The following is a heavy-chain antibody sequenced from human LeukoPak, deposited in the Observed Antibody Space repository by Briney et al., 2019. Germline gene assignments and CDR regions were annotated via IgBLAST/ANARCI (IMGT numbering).Heavy chain of an antibody. CDR3: AKDISAVAGYYFDY. V-gene: IGHV3-11*01. D-gene: IGHD6-19*01. Sequence: GGSLRLSCAASGFTFSDYYMSWIRQAPGKGLEWVSYISSSGSTIYYADSVKGRFTISRDNAKNSLYLQMNSLRAEDTALYYCAKDISAVAGYYFDYWGQGTLVTVSS. CDR2: ISSSGSTI. CDR1: GFTFSDYY. J-gene: IGHJ4*02.